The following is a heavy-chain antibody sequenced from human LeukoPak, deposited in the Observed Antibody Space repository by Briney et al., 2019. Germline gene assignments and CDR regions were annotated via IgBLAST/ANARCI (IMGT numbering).Heavy chain of an antibody. J-gene: IGHJ5*02. CDR2: ISYDGSNK. D-gene: IGHD6-25*01. V-gene: IGHV3-30-3*01. CDR3: ARDLSPHYQRSSNWFDP. Sequence: GRSLRLSCVASGFTFSSYAMHWVRQAPGKGLEWVAVISYDGSNKYYADSVKGRFTISRDNSKNTLYLQMNSLRAEDTAVYYCARDLSPHYQRSSNWFDPWGQGTLVTVSS. CDR1: GFTFSSYA.